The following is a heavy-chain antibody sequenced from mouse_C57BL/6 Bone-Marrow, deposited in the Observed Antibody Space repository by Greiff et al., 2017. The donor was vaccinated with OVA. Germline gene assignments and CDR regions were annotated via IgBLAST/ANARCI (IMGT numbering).Heavy chain of an antibody. V-gene: IGHV1-55*01. J-gene: IGHJ2*01. CDR3: ARERWLLPYYFDY. D-gene: IGHD2-3*01. Sequence: QVHVKQPGAELVKPGASVKMSCKASGYTFTSYWITWVKQRPGQGLEWIGDIYPGSGSTNYNEKFKSKATLTVDTSSSTAYMQLSSLTSEDSAVYYCARERWLLPYYFDYWGQGTTLTVSS. CDR2: IYPGSGST. CDR1: GYTFTSYW.